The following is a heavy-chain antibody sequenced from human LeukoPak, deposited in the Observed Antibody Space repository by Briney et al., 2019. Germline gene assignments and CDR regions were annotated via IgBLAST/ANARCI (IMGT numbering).Heavy chain of an antibody. CDR1: GGSISSYY. Sequence: PSETLSLTCTVSGGSISSYYWSWIRQPAGKGLEWIGRIYTSGSTNYNPSLKSRVTMSVDTSKNQFSLKLSSVTAADTAVYYCARVVRKRITMIVGYFDYWGQGTLVTVSS. CDR3: ARVVRKRITMIVGYFDY. V-gene: IGHV4-4*07. J-gene: IGHJ4*02. CDR2: IYTSGST. D-gene: IGHD3-22*01.